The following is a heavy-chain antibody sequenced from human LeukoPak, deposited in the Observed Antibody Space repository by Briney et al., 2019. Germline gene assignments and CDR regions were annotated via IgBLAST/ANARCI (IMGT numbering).Heavy chain of an antibody. J-gene: IGHJ5*01. CDR2: INPNSGGT. D-gene: IGHD5-12*01. Sequence: GASVKVSCKASGYTFTGYYMHWVRQAPEQGLEWMGWINPNSGGTNYAQKFQGRVTRTRDTSISTAYMELSRLRSDDTAVYYCARVAGYDWYDCWGQGTLVTVSS. CDR3: ARVAGYDWYDC. CDR1: GYTFTGYY. V-gene: IGHV1-2*02.